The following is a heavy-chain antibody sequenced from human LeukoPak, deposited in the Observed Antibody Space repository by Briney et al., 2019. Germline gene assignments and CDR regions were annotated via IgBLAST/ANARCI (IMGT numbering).Heavy chain of an antibody. CDR2: IIPILGIA. J-gene: IGHJ5*02. CDR1: VGTFSSYT. Sequence: SVKVSCKASVGTFSSYTISWVRQAPGQGLEWMGRIIPILGIANYAQKFQGRVTITADKSTSTAYMELSSLRSEDTAVYYCATGTARWYWFDPWGQGTLVTVSS. CDR3: ATGTARWYWFDP. D-gene: IGHD5-18*01. V-gene: IGHV1-69*02.